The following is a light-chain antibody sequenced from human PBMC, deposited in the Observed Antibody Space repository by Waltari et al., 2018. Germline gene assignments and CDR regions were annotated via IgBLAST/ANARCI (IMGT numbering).Light chain of an antibody. Sequence: DIVMTQSPLSLPVTPGEPASISCRSSESLLYSNGYNYLDWYLQKPGQSPQLLIYLGSNRASGVPDRFSGSGSGTDFTPKISRVEAEDVGIYYCMQVLQTPLTFGGGTKVEIK. CDR3: MQVLQTPLT. CDR1: ESLLYSNGYNY. J-gene: IGKJ4*01. V-gene: IGKV2-28*01. CDR2: LGS.